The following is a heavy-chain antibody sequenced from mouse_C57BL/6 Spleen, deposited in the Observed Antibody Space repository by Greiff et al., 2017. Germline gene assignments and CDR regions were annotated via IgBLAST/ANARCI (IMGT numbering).Heavy chain of an antibody. Sequence: VMLVESGAELVKPGASVKISCKASGYAFSSYWMNWVKQRPGKGLEWIGQIYPGDGDTNYNGKFKGKATLTADKSSSTAYMQLSSLTSEDSAVYFCARATLGPWFAYWGQGTLVTVSA. D-gene: IGHD4-1*01. CDR1: GYAFSSYW. J-gene: IGHJ3*01. CDR2: IYPGDGDT. CDR3: ARATLGPWFAY. V-gene: IGHV1-80*01.